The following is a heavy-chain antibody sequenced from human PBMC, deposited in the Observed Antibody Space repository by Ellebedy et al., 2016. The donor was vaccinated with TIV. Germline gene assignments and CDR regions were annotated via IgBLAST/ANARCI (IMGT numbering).Heavy chain of an antibody. D-gene: IGHD4-17*01. Sequence: GESLKISXTASGFTFSYAWMTWVRQAPGKGLEWVGRIKSKADRGTADYAGPVKGRFGISRDDSKNTVYLEMNNLKTEDTAVYYCVRATLGYWGQGTLVTVSS. CDR2: IKSKADRGTA. J-gene: IGHJ4*02. CDR3: VRATLGY. CDR1: GFTFSYAW. V-gene: IGHV3-15*01.